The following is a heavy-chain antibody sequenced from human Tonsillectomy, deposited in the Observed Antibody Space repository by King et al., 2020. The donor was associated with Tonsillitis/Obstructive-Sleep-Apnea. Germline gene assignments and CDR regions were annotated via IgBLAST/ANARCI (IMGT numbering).Heavy chain of an antibody. V-gene: IGHV3-53*01. Sequence: VQLVESGGGLIQPGGSLRLSCAASGFTVSSNYMSWVRQAPGKGLEWVSVIYSGGSTYYADSVNGRFTISRDNSKNTLYLQMNSLRAEDTAVYYCASIVVVPAATSDAFDIWGQGTMVTVSS. J-gene: IGHJ3*02. D-gene: IGHD2-2*01. CDR2: IYSGGST. CDR3: ASIVVVPAATSDAFDI. CDR1: GFTVSSNY.